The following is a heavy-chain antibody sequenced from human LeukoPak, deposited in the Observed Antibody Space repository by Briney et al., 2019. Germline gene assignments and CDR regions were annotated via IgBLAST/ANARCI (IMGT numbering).Heavy chain of an antibody. Sequence: GSSVKVSCKASGGTFSSYAISWVRQAPGRGLEWMGGIIPIFGTANYAQKFQGRVTITADESTSTAYMELSSLRSEDTAVYYCARDTVVVTAIPNYYGMDVWGQGTTVTVSS. CDR2: IIPIFGTA. CDR1: GGTFSSYA. V-gene: IGHV1-69*01. CDR3: ARDTVVVTAIPNYYGMDV. D-gene: IGHD2-21*02. J-gene: IGHJ6*02.